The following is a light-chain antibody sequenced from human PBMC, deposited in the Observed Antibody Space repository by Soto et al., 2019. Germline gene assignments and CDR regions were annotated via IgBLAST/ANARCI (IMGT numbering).Light chain of an antibody. CDR3: QSYDNSHVV. J-gene: IGLJ2*01. CDR1: SSNIGAGYD. V-gene: IGLV1-40*01. CDR2: GNS. Sequence: QSVLTQPPSVSGAPGQRVTISCTGSSSNIGAGYDVHWYQQLPGTAPKLLIYGNSNRPSGVPDRFSGSKSGTSASLAITGLQAEDEADYYCQSYDNSHVVFGGGTKVTVL.